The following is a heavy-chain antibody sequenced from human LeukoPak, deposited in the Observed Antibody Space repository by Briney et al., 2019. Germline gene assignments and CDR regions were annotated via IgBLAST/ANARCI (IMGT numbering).Heavy chain of an antibody. J-gene: IGHJ4*02. CDR1: GFTFSTNA. CDR3: AKWAPNYGYYRAFDC. D-gene: IGHD4-17*01. V-gene: IGHV3-23*01. Sequence: PGGSLRPSWAASGFTFSTNATSWVRQAPRKWMGWVSSIIVSGDTTYYGASVKGRFTISRDNSKNTLLLQMNSLRAEDTGVYYCAKWAPNYGYYRAFDCWGQGTLVTVSS. CDR2: IIVSGDTT.